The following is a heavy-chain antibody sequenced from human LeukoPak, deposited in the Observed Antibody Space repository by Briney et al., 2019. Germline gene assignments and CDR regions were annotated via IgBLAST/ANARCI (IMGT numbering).Heavy chain of an antibody. J-gene: IGHJ4*02. CDR3: ARDQVCGGDCYWVFDC. V-gene: IGHV3-48*02. CDR1: GFTFRTYS. D-gene: IGHD2-21*02. CDR2: ISSSSSSI. Sequence: PVASLRLSCAASGFTFRTYSMHWVRQAPGKGLEWVSYISSSSSSIQYADSLQGRFTISRDNAKTSLYLQMTSLRDEDTAVYYCARDQVCGGDCYWVFDCWGQGTLVTVSS.